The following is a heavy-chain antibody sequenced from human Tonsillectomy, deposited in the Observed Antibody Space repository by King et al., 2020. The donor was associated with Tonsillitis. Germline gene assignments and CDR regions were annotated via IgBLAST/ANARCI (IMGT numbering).Heavy chain of an antibody. Sequence: VQLVESGGGLVQPGGSLRLSCAASGFTFSNYWMHWVRQAPGKGLVWVSRIKSDGSSTTYADSVKGRFTISRGNAKNTLYLQMNSLRAEDTALYYCARAPHDILTGYSPVDYWGQGTLVTVSS. CDR2: IKSDGSST. V-gene: IGHV3-74*01. CDR1: GFTFSNYW. D-gene: IGHD3-9*01. J-gene: IGHJ4*02. CDR3: ARAPHDILTGYSPVDY.